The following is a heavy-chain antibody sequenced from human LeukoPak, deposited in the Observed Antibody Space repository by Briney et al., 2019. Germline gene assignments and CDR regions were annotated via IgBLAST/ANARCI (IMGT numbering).Heavy chain of an antibody. V-gene: IGHV4-39*01. CDR3: ARHVKEFSMVRGVGLNWFDP. D-gene: IGHD3-10*01. Sequence: GSLRLSCAASGFTFSSYWMSWVRQAPGKGLEWIGNIYHSGSTYYNPSLKSRVTISVDTSKNQFSLKLSSVTAADTAVYYCARHVKEFSMVRGVGLNWFDPWGQGTLVTVSS. CDR2: IYHSGST. CDR1: GFTFSSYW. J-gene: IGHJ5*02.